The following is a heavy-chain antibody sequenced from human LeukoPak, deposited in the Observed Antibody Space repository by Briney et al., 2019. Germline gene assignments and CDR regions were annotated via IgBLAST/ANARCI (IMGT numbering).Heavy chain of an antibody. Sequence: RPGGSLRLSCAASGLTVSSNYMSWVRQAPGKGLEWVSVIYSGGSTYYADSVKGRFTISRDNSKNTLYLQMNSLRAEDTAVYYCASEQLGIDAFDIWGQGTMVTVSS. CDR3: ASEQLGIDAFDI. J-gene: IGHJ3*02. CDR1: GLTVSSNY. D-gene: IGHD7-27*01. CDR2: IYSGGST. V-gene: IGHV3-66*02.